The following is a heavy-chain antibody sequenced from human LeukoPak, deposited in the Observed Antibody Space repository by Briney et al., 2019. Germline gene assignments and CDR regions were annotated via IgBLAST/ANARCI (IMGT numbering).Heavy chain of an antibody. CDR2: INPNSGGT. J-gene: IGHJ6*03. V-gene: IGHV1/OR15-1*02. CDR1: GYIFTDYY. CDR3: ARDLDLGNYYYMDV. Sequence: GASVKVSCKASGYIFTDYYMHWVRQAPGQELGWMGRINPNSGGTNYAQKFQGRVTMTRDTSISTAYTELSSLRSEDTARYYCARDLDLGNYYYMDVWGKGTTVTVSS.